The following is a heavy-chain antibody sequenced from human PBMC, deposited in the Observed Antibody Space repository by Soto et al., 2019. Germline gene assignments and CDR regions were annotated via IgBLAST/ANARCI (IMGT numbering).Heavy chain of an antibody. CDR3: ARSEKNYPYVPMDV. D-gene: IGHD3-10*01. Sequence: PGGSLRLSCAASGFTFSSYSMNWVRQAPGKGLEWVSGINWNGGSTVYADSVKGRFTISRDNAKNSLYLQVNSLRAEDTALYYCARSEKNYPYVPMDVWGQGTTVTVSS. CDR1: GFTFSSYS. V-gene: IGHV3-20*04. CDR2: INWNGGST. J-gene: IGHJ6*02.